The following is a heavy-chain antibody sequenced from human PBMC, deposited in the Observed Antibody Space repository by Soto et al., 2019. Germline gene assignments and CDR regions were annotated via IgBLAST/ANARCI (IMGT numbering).Heavy chain of an antibody. V-gene: IGHV3-33*01. CDR2: IWSDGSKK. D-gene: IGHD5-12*01. Sequence: QVQLEESGGGVVQPGRSLRLSCAASGFTFSSSVMHWVRQAPGRGLEWVAVIWSDGSKKYYADSVTGRFAISRDNSINTLYLQMRSLSAEDTAVYYCAREVLWFGYHDALDVWGQGTTVTVSS. CDR1: GFTFSSSV. J-gene: IGHJ6*02. CDR3: AREVLWFGYHDALDV.